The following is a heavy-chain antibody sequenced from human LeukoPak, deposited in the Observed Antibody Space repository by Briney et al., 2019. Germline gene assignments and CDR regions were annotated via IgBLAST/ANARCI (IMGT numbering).Heavy chain of an antibody. Sequence: SETLSLTCAVYGGSFSGYYWSWIRQPPGKGLEWIGEINHSGSTYYNPSLKSRVTISVDTSKNQFSLKLSSVTAADTAVYYCARAVPGSYYAYYFDYWGQGTLVTVSS. D-gene: IGHD1-26*01. CDR2: INHSGST. CDR1: GGSFSGYY. J-gene: IGHJ4*02. V-gene: IGHV4-34*01. CDR3: ARAVPGSYYAYYFDY.